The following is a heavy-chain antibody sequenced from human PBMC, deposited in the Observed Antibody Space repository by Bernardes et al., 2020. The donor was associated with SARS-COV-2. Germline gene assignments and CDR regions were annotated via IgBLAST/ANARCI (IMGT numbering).Heavy chain of an antibody. Sequence: SGPTLVKPTQTLTLTCTFSGFSLSTSGVGVGWIRQPPGKALEWLALIYWDDDKRYSPSLKSRLTITKDTSKNQVVLTMTNMDPVDTATYYCAHRRKYSSSWYYFEYWGQGTLGTVSS. CDR2: IYWDDDK. J-gene: IGHJ4*01. CDR3: AHRRKYSSSWYYFEY. CDR1: GFSLSTSGVG. V-gene: IGHV2-5*02. D-gene: IGHD6-13*01.